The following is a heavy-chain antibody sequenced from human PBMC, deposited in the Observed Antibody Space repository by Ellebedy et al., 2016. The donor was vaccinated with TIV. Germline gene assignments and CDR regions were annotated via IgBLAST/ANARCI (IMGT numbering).Heavy chain of an antibody. D-gene: IGHD1-14*01. CDR1: RGSMSSSRYY. CDR3: ARMKTYREPLDY. V-gene: IGHV4-39*01. Sequence: SETLSLTXTVSRGSMSSSRYYWGWIRQPPGKGLEWIGNFYYSGGTYYNPSLKSRVTISVDTPKNQFSLKLSSVTAADTAVYYCARMKTYREPLDYWGQGTLVTVSS. CDR2: FYYSGGT. J-gene: IGHJ4*02.